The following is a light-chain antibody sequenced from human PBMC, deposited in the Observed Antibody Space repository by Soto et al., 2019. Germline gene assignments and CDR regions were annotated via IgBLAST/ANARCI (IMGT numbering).Light chain of an antibody. V-gene: IGLV2-11*01. J-gene: IGLJ3*02. CDR3: CSYTSSSTLGV. Sequence: QSALTQPRSVSGSPGQSVTLSCTGTSSDVGGYHYVSWYQHHPGKAPKIIIFDVNKRPSGVPDRFSGSKSGNTASLTISGLQTEDEADYYCCSYTSSSTLGVFGGGTKLTVL. CDR2: DVN. CDR1: SSDVGGYHY.